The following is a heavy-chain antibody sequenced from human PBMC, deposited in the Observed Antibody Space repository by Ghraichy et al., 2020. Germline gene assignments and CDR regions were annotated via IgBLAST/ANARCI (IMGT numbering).Heavy chain of an antibody. V-gene: IGHV4-34*01. J-gene: IGHJ4*02. D-gene: IGHD2-2*01. CDR3: ARGPRGIVVRFFNY. CDR2: INHSGST. Sequence: SETLSLTCAVYGGSFSGYYWSWIRQRPWKGLEWIGEINHSGSTNYNPSLKSRVTISVDTSKNQFSLKLSSVTAAATAVYYCARGPRGIVVRFFNYWGQGTLVTVSS. CDR1: GGSFSGYY.